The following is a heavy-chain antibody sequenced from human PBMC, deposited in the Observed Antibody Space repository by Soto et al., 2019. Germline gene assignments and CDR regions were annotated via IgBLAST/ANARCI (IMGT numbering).Heavy chain of an antibody. CDR3: ARTAVRLQDWFDP. CDR2: IFPNDEK. Sequence: SGPTLVNPTETLTLTCTVSGSSLSNARMGVSWIRQPPGKALEWLAHIFPNDEKSYSTSLKSRLTISKDTSKSQVVLTMTNMDPVDTATYSCARTAVRLQDWFDPWGQGTLVTVYS. CDR1: GSSLSNARMG. D-gene: IGHD6-25*01. V-gene: IGHV2-26*01. J-gene: IGHJ5*02.